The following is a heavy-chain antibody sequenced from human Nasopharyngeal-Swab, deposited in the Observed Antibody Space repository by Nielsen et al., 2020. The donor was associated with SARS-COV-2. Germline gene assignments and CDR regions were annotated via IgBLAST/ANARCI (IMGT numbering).Heavy chain of an antibody. D-gene: IGHD3-22*01. V-gene: IGHV1-3*01. CDR2: INAGNGNT. CDR3: ARSTYYYDSSGYSFDY. J-gene: IGHJ4*02. Sequence: ASVKVACKASGYTFTSYAMHWVRQAHGQRLEWMGWINAGNGNTKYSQKFQGRVTITRDTSASTAYMELSSLRSEDTAVYYCARSTYYYDSSGYSFDYWGQGTLVTVSS. CDR1: GYTFTSYA.